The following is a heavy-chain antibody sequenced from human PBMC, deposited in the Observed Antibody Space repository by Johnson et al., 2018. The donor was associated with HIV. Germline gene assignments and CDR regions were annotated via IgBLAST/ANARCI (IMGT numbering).Heavy chain of an antibody. Sequence: QVQLVESGGGLVQPGRSLRLSCAASGFTFDDYAMHLVRQAPGKGLEWVAVISYDEIKKNYADSVKGRFTISRDNSKNTLYLQMNSLRAEDTAVYYCARGRSSTRPSDLGSGAFDIWGQGTMVTVSS. CDR2: ISYDEIKK. V-gene: IGHV3-30*04. CDR3: ARGRSSTRPSDLGSGAFDI. D-gene: IGHD2-2*01. J-gene: IGHJ3*02. CDR1: GFTFDDYA.